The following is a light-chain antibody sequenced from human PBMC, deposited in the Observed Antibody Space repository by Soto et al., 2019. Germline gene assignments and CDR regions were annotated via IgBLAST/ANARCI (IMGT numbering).Light chain of an antibody. CDR3: QQYDNWPRT. J-gene: IGKJ1*01. CDR1: QSVASA. Sequence: EVLMTQSPDILSVSPGDTAILSCRASQSVASALAWYQQRPGQPPRVIMYGASVRSTGLPDRFSGSGSGTEFTLTISSLQSEDFAVYYCQQYDNWPRTFGQGTKVDIK. CDR2: GAS. V-gene: IGKV3-15*01.